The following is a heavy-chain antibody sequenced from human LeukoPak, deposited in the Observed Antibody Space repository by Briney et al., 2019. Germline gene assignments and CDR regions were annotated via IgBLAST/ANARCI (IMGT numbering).Heavy chain of an antibody. Sequence: PSETLSLTCGVSGGSISSSNWWSWVRQPPGKGLEWIGEIYYSGSTYYNPSLKSRVTISVDTSKNQFSLKLSSVTAADTAVYYCASIDMVGNWGQGTLVTVSS. J-gene: IGHJ4*02. V-gene: IGHV4-4*02. D-gene: IGHD2-15*01. CDR1: GGSISSSNW. CDR3: ASIDMVGN. CDR2: IYYSGST.